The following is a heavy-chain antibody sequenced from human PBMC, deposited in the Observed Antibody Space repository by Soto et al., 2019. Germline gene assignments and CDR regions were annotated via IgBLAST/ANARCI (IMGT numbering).Heavy chain of an antibody. D-gene: IGHD6-6*01. CDR2: IYSGGST. J-gene: IGHJ4*02. CDR1: GFTVSSNY. CDR3: ARESAYSSSFY. Sequence: GSLRLSCAASGFTVSSNYMSWVRQAPGKGLEWVSVIYSGGSTYYADSVKGRFTISRDNSKNTLYLQMNSLRAEDTAVYYCARESAYSSSFYWGQGTLVTGFS. V-gene: IGHV3-53*01.